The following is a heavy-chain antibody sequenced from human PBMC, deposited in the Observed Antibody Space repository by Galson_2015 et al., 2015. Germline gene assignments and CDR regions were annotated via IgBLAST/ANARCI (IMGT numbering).Heavy chain of an antibody. D-gene: IGHD1-26*01. CDR3: AKSRGSIVGATAIDY. J-gene: IGHJ4*02. CDR2: ISWNSGNI. CDR1: GFSFEDYG. V-gene: IGHV3-9*01. Sequence: SLRLSCATSGFSFEDYGMHWVRQAPGKGPEWVSGISWNSGNIIYAESVKGRFTTSRRNAKDSLYLQMNSLRSEDTALYFCAKSRGSIVGATAIDYWGQGTLVIVSS.